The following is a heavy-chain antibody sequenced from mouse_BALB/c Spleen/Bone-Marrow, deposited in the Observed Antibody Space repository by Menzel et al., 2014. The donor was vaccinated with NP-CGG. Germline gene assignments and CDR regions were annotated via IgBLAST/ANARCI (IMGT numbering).Heavy chain of an antibody. CDR3: AREGGGCFSWFAY. D-gene: IGHD1-1*02. CDR1: GFTFSSYA. V-gene: IGHV5-9-4*01. Sequence: VQLQQSGGGLVKPGGSLKLSCAASGFTFSSYAMSWVRQSPEKRLEWVAEISSGGSYTYYSDTVTGRFPLSRDNAKKTRYLEMSRLRVEDEARECCAREGGGCFSWFAYWGQGTLGTVSA. CDR2: ISSGGSYT. J-gene: IGHJ3*01.